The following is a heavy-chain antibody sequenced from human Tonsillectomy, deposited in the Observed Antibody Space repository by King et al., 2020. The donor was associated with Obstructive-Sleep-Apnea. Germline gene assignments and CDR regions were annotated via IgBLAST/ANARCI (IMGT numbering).Heavy chain of an antibody. V-gene: IGHV4-4*07. J-gene: IGHJ2*01. CDR1: GGSISSYY. CDR2: IYTSGST. CDR3: AREGWDSGSYYPVWYFDL. D-gene: IGHD1-26*01. Sequence: VQLQESGPGLVKPSETLSLTCTVSGGSISSYYWSWIRQPAGKGLEWIGRIYTSGSTNYNPSLKSRVTMSVDTSKNQFSLKLSSVTAADTAVYYCAREGWDSGSYYPVWYFDLWGRGTLVTVSS.